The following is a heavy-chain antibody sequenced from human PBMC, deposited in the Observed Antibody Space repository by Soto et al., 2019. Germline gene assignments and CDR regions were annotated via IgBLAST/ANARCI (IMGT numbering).Heavy chain of an antibody. CDR2: IYYTGTT. D-gene: IGHD3-22*01. J-gene: IGHJ4*02. V-gene: IGHV4-31*03. CDR1: GDSISGGNYY. CDR3: ARLYTYGYYHFDH. Sequence: TSETLSLTCTVSGDSISGGNYYWTWIRQHPGRGLEWIRYIYYTGTTHYSPSLQSRVTMSVDTSKNQISLTLTSLTPADTAVYFCARLYTYGYYHFDHWGQGTLVTVSS.